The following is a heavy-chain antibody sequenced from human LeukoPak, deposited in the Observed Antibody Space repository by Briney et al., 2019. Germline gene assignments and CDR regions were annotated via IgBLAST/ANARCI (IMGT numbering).Heavy chain of an antibody. V-gene: IGHV4-61*01. Sequence: TSETLSLTCTVSGGSISSGSYYRSWIRQPPGKGLEWIGYIYYSGSTNYNPSLKSRVTISVDTSKNQFSLKLSSVTAADTAVYYCARVLLDSDYVPSFDYWGQGTLVTVSS. D-gene: IGHD4-11*01. CDR2: IYYSGST. CDR3: ARVLLDSDYVPSFDY. J-gene: IGHJ4*02. CDR1: GGSISSGSYY.